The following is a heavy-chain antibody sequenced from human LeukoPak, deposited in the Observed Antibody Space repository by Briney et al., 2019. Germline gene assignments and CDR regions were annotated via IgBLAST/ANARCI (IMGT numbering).Heavy chain of an antibody. Sequence: ASVTVSCTASVYTFTIYYMHWVRQAPGQGLEWMGWINPNGSGTNYAQQFQGRVTMTSDTSISTAYMELSSLRSDDTAVYYCARDSYSGSYYYWGQGTLVTVS. J-gene: IGHJ4*02. CDR1: VYTFTIYY. CDR3: ARDSYSGSYYY. V-gene: IGHV1-2*02. CDR2: INPNGSGT. D-gene: IGHD1-26*01.